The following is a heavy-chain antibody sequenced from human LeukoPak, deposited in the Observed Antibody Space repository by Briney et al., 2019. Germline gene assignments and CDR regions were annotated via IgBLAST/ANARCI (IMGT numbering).Heavy chain of an antibody. Sequence: SETLSLTCSVSGYSISNAYYWGWIRQPPGKGLEWIGSIYYSGSIFYNPSLKSRVTISIDTSKNHFSLKLSSVTAADTAVYYCARSRGGSTVNIADIWGQGTMVTVSS. CDR1: GYSISNAYY. V-gene: IGHV4-38-2*02. J-gene: IGHJ3*02. D-gene: IGHD4-17*01. CDR3: ARSRGGSTVNIADI. CDR2: IYYSGSI.